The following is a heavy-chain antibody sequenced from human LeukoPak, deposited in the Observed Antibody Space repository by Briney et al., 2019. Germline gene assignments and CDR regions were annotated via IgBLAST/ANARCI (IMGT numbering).Heavy chain of an antibody. D-gene: IGHD3-22*01. CDR3: ASYDSSGYLTFDY. Sequence: GGSLRLSCAASGFTFSSYSMNWVRQAPGKGLEWVSSISSSSSYIYYADSVKGRFTISRDNAKNSLYLQMNSLRAEDTAVYYCASYDSSGYLTFDYWGQGTLVTVSS. CDR2: ISSSSSYI. CDR1: GFTFSSYS. J-gene: IGHJ4*02. V-gene: IGHV3-21*01.